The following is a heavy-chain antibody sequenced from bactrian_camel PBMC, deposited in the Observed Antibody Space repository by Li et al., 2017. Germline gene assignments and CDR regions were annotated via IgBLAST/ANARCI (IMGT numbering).Heavy chain of an antibody. V-gene: IGHV3-3*01. CDR3: AVNRGLRRRRSCRDIGGY. Sequence: HVQLVESGGGSVQAGESLRLACEATGNSISSYCMGWFRKSPGKGLEWVAGINWSGDTTNYADSVKGRFTVSRDNAKNTVLLRMNSLKTEDTAVYYCAVNRGLRRRRSCRDIGGYWGQGTQVTVS. CDR2: INWSGDTT. D-gene: IGHD5*01. J-gene: IGHJ4*01. CDR1: GNSISSYC.